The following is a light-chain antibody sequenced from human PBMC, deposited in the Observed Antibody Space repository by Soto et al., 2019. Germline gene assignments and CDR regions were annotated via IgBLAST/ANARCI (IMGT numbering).Light chain of an antibody. V-gene: IGLV4-69*01. CDR2: LNSDGSH. J-gene: IGLJ3*02. CDR1: RGHSSYA. Sequence: QLVLTQSPSASASRGASVKLTCTLSRGHSSYAIAWHQQQPEKGPRYLMKLNSDGSHSKGDGIPDRFSGSSSGAERYLTISSLQSEDEADYYCQTWGTGIRVFGGGTKLTVL. CDR3: QTWGTGIRV.